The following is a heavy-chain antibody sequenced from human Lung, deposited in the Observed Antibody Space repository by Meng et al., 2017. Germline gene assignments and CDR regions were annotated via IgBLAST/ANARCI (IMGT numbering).Heavy chain of an antibody. Sequence: QVQLQQWGAGLLQPSETLALTCAVYGGSFCGYYWSWIRQPPGKGLEWIGEINHSGRTNYNPSLKSRVTISVDTSKNQFSLKLGSVTAADTAVYYCARPKQANWYFDLWGRGTLVTVSS. CDR2: INHSGRT. D-gene: IGHD1/OR15-1a*01. V-gene: IGHV4-34*01. CDR3: ARPKQANWYFDL. CDR1: GGSFCGYY. J-gene: IGHJ2*01.